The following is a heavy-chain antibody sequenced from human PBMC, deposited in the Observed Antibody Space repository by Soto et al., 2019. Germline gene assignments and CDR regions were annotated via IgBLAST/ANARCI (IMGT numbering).Heavy chain of an antibody. D-gene: IGHD2-21*01. Sequence: VASVKVSCKASGYIFTDYDMNWVRQAPGQGPEWMGWINPNSGATNYAQKFQGRVTITTDTSITTAYMELSGLRSDDTAVYYCARPYCGSNSCHNWFDTWGQGTLVTVSS. J-gene: IGHJ5*02. V-gene: IGHV1-2*02. CDR2: INPNSGAT. CDR3: ARPYCGSNSCHNWFDT. CDR1: GYIFTDYD.